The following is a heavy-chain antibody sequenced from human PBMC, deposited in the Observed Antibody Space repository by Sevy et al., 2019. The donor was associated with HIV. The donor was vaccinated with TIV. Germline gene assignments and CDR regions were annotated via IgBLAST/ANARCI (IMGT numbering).Heavy chain of an antibody. CDR3: ACGSINRRAGPGH. J-gene: IGHJ4*02. CDR1: GFTFNNYA. V-gene: IGHV3-30*04. Sequence: GGSLRLSCAASGFTFNNYALHWVRQAPGKGLEWLTVILFDGSVKSADSVKGRITISRDISKNMLSLQMNSLRAEDTAVYYCACGSINRRAGPGHWGQGTLVAVSS. CDR2: ILFDGSVK.